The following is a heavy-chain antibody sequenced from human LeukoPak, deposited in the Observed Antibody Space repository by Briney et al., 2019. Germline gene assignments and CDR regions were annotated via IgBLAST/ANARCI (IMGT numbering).Heavy chain of an antibody. CDR2: IYSGGST. CDR1: EFSVGSNY. D-gene: IGHD2-2*01. CDR3: AKEPLGYCSSTSCYGEGFDY. J-gene: IGHJ4*02. Sequence: GGSLRLSCAASEFSVGSNYMTWVRQAPGKGLEWVLLIYSGGSTYYADSVKGRFTISRDNSKNTLYLQMNSLRAEDTAVYYCAKEPLGYCSSTSCYGEGFDYWGQGTLVTVPS. V-gene: IGHV3-66*01.